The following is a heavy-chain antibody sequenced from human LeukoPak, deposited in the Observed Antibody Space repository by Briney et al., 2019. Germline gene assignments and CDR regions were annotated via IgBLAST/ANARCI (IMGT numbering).Heavy chain of an antibody. V-gene: IGHV3-64*01. CDR1: GFTFSSYA. Sequence: PGRSLRLSCAASGFTFSSYAMHWVRQAPGKGLEYVSAISSNGGSTYYANSVKGRFTISRDNSKNTLYLQMGSLRAEDMAVYYCARGGWWFGESAGDYWGQGTLVTVSS. D-gene: IGHD3-10*01. J-gene: IGHJ4*02. CDR3: ARGGWWFGESAGDY. CDR2: ISSNGGST.